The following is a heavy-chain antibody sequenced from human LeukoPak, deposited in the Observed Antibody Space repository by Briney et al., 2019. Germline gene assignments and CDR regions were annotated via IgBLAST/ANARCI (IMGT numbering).Heavy chain of an antibody. CDR1: GGTFRSYA. Sequence: EASVKVSCQASGGTFRSYAISWVRPAPGQGVDLMGWINTNTGNPAYAQGFTGRFVFSFDTSVSTAYLQISSLKAEDTAVYYCARDYTLTLGTSTYFQHWGQGTLVSVSS. D-gene: IGHD1-7*01. CDR2: INTNTGNP. CDR3: ARDYTLTLGTSTYFQH. V-gene: IGHV7-4-1*02. J-gene: IGHJ1*01.